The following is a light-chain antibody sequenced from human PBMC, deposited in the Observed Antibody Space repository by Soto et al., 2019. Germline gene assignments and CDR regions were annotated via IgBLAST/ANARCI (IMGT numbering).Light chain of an antibody. Sequence: EIVMTQSPATLSVSPGERATLSCRASQSVSSNLAWYQQKPGQAPRLLIYGASTRATGIPARFSGSGSGTEFTLTISSLQSEDFAVYYCRQYNNWPKTFGQGTKVAIK. CDR2: GAS. V-gene: IGKV3-15*01. J-gene: IGKJ1*01. CDR3: RQYNNWPKT. CDR1: QSVSSN.